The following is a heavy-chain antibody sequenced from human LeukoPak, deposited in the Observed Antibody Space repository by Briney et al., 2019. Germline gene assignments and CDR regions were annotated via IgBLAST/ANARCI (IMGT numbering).Heavy chain of an antibody. Sequence: GASVKVSCKASGFTLTDYIHWVRQDPRQGLQWMGWIKPNSGDTDYAQKFQGRVTMTRDTSISTVYMELSSLRSDDTAVYYCARAASVPAGDYHYWYMDVWGKGTMVTVSS. CDR3: ARAASVPAGDYHYWYMDV. CDR2: IKPNSGDT. CDR1: GFTLTDY. V-gene: IGHV1-2*02. J-gene: IGHJ6*03. D-gene: IGHD2-2*01.